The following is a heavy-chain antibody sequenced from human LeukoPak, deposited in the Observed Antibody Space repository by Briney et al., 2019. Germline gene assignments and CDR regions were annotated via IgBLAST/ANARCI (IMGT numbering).Heavy chain of an antibody. D-gene: IGHD6-13*01. Sequence: SVKVSCKASGGTFSSYAISWVRQAPGQGLEWMGGIIPIFGTANYAQKFQGRVTITTDESTSTAYMELSSLRSEDTAVYYCARDHTRLLVRRGKADYYYYMDVWGKGTTVTVSS. V-gene: IGHV1-69*05. CDR2: IIPIFGTA. CDR3: ARDHTRLLVRRGKADYYYYMDV. J-gene: IGHJ6*03. CDR1: GGTFSSYA.